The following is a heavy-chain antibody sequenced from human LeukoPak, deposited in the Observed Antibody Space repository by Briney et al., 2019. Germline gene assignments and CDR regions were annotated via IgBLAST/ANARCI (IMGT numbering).Heavy chain of an antibody. V-gene: IGHV3-23*01. Sequence: GGSLRLSCAASGFTFSSHAMSWVRQAPGKGLEWVSSIGGSGKNTFYADAVKGRFTISRDNSKDTLNLQMNSLRAEDTAVYYCAKDLETINPTMDWGQGTLVTVSS. CDR3: AKDLETINPTMD. J-gene: IGHJ4*02. D-gene: IGHD3-10*01. CDR2: IGGSGKNT. CDR1: GFTFSSHA.